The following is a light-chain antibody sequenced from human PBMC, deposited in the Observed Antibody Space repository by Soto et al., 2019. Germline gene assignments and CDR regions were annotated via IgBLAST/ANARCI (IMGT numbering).Light chain of an antibody. CDR2: AAS. CDR1: QSISRY. V-gene: IGKV1-39*01. J-gene: IGKJ3*01. CDR3: QQSDSTPFT. Sequence: DIQMTQSPPSLSASVGDRVTITCRASQSISRYLNWYQQKPGIAPQLLIYAASSVQSGVPSRFSGRGSGTDFTLTISSLQPEDFATYYCQQSDSTPFTFGPGTKVDIK.